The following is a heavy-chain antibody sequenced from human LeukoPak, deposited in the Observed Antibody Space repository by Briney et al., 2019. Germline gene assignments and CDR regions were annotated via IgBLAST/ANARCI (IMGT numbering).Heavy chain of an antibody. J-gene: IGHJ4*02. CDR3: ARGRRDGYMLLWEDY. Sequence: SETLSLTCTVSGGSISSSSYYWGWIRQPPGKGLEWIVSIDYSGSTYYNPFLKSRVTISLDTSKNQFSLKLSSVNAADTAVYYCARGRRDGYMLLWEDYWGQGTLVTVSS. V-gene: IGHV4-39*07. D-gene: IGHD5-24*01. CDR2: IDYSGST. CDR1: GGSISSSSYY.